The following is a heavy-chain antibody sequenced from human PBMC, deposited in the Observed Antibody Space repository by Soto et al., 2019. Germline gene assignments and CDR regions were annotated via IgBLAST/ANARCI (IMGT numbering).Heavy chain of an antibody. D-gene: IGHD6-13*01. CDR1: GGTFSSYA. CDR3: ARTPRIPGIAAAGSFDY. CDR2: IIPIFGTA. V-gene: IGHV1-69*01. Sequence: QVQLVQSGAEVKKPGSSVKVSCKASGGTFSSYAISWVRQAPGQGLEWMGGIIPIFGTANYAQKFQGRVTITADESTSTAYMELSTLRSEDTAVYYCARTPRIPGIAAAGSFDYWGQGTLVTVSS. J-gene: IGHJ4*02.